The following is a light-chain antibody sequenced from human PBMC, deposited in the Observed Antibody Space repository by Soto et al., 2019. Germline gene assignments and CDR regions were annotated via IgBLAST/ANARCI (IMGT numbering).Light chain of an antibody. CDR3: SSSTNINPSACV. CDR1: SGDIGSYNR. J-gene: IGLJ1*01. V-gene: IGLV2-14*03. CDR2: DVT. Sequence: QSALTQPASVSGSPGQSITISCTGTSGDIGSYNRVSWYQQHPGKPPKLIIYDVTDRPSGVSHRCSGSKSGNTASRTTSGVQAEDEDEDYCSSSTNINPSACVFGTGTKVTVL.